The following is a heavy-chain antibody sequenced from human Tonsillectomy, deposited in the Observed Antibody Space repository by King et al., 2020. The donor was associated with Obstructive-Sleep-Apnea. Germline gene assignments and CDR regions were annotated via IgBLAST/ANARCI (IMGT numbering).Heavy chain of an antibody. CDR1: GYTFTSYG. CDR2: ISAYNGNT. Sequence: VQLVQSGAEVKKPGASVKVSCKASGYTFTSYGISWVRQAPGQGLEWMGWISAYNGNTNYAQKLQGRVTMTTDTSTSTAYMERRRLKSDDTAVYYCAWGAGSWPLNWFDPWGQGTLVTVSS. V-gene: IGHV1-18*04. D-gene: IGHD6-13*01. J-gene: IGHJ5*02. CDR3: AWGAGSWPLNWFDP.